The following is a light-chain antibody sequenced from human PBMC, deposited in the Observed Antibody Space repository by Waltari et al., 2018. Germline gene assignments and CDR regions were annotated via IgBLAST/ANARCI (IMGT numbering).Light chain of an antibody. V-gene: IGLV1-44*01. Sequence: QSVVSQPPSASGTPGQRVTISCSGSNSNIGSNTVNWYQHRPGTAPRLLIYSNGQRPSGVPDRFSGSKSGTSASLAISGLQSEDEADYYCATWDDRLTGVLFGGGTELTVL. CDR3: ATWDDRLTGVL. CDR2: SNG. CDR1: NSNIGSNT. J-gene: IGLJ2*01.